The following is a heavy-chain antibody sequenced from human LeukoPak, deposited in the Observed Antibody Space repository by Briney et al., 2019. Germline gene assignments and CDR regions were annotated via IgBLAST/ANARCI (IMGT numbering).Heavy chain of an antibody. CDR2: IWYDGSNE. CDR1: GFTFSNSG. Sequence: SGGSLRLSCAASGFTFSNSGMHWVRQAPGKGLEWVAVIWYDGSNEYYADAVKGRFIISRDNSKNTVRLQMNSLRVEDTSVYYCAREISMFVNAFDLWGQGTLVAVSP. J-gene: IGHJ3*01. V-gene: IGHV3-33*01. CDR3: AREISMFVNAFDL. D-gene: IGHD3-10*02.